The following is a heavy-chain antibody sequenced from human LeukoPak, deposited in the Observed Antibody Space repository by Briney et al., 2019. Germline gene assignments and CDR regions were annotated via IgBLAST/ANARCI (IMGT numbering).Heavy chain of an antibody. CDR2: IYYSGTT. V-gene: IGHV4-59*01. Sequence: WVRQSPGKGLEWIGYIYYSGTTNYNPSLKSRVTISVDTSKNQFSLKLNSVTAADTAVYYCARRHNAGNYNSHYWGQGTLVTVSS. J-gene: IGHJ4*02. D-gene: IGHD3-10*01. CDR3: ARRHNAGNYNSHY.